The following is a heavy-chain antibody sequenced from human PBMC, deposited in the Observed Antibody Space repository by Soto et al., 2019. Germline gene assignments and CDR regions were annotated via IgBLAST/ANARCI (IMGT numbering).Heavy chain of an antibody. J-gene: IGHJ3*02. Sequence: QVQMQESGPGLVKASQTLSLTCTVSGGSIRSGGYYWSWIRQHPGQGLEWIGYIFTGGSTYYSPSLQSRVAISIDTSKNQFSLKLTSVTAAVTAVYYCSRFRIADDAFDIWGLGTMVTVSS. CDR3: SRFRIADDAFDI. CDR1: GGSIRSGGYY. V-gene: IGHV4-31*03. D-gene: IGHD2-21*01. CDR2: IFTGGST.